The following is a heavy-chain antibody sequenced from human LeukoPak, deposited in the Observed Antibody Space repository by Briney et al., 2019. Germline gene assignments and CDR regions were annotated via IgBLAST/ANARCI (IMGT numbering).Heavy chain of an antibody. Sequence: PGGSLRLSCAAPGFTVSSNYMSWVRQAPGKGLEWASVIYSGGSTYYADSVKGRFTISRDNSKNTLYLQMNSLRAEDTAVYYCAREGSGYDSHIPFDYWGQGTLVTVSS. D-gene: IGHD5-12*01. J-gene: IGHJ4*02. CDR2: IYSGGST. CDR3: AREGSGYDSHIPFDY. V-gene: IGHV3-53*01. CDR1: GFTVSSNY.